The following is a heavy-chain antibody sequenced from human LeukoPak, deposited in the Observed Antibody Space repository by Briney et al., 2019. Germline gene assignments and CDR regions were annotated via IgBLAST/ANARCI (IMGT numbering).Heavy chain of an antibody. CDR1: GYTFTGYY. D-gene: IGHD3-3*01. J-gene: IGHJ4*02. CDR3: ARGSSNLPYYDFWSGQQGFDY. CDR2: INPNSGGT. V-gene: IGHV1-2*02. Sequence: ASVTVSCKASGYTFTGYYMHWVRQAPGQGLEWMGWINPNSGGTNYAQKFQGRVTMTRDTSISTAYMELSRLRSDDTAVYYCARGSSNLPYYDFWSGQQGFDYWGQGTLVTVSS.